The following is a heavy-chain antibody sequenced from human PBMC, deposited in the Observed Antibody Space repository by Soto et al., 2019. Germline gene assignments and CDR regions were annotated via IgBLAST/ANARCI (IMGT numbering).Heavy chain of an antibody. CDR2: IIPLSGTP. Sequence: QVQLVQSGAEVRKPGSSVKVSCKASGGTFNNYAFTWVRQAPGQGLEWVGGIIPLSGTPNYAQKFQGRVTITADKSTRTVHMELSSLRSEDTAMYYCASVVVGATDFDYWGQGTLVTVSS. CDR1: GGTFNNYA. V-gene: IGHV1-69*06. J-gene: IGHJ4*02. D-gene: IGHD1-26*01. CDR3: ASVVVGATDFDY.